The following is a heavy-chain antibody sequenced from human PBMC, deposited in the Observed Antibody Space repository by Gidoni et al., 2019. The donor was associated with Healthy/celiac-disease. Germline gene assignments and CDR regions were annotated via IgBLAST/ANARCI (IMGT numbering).Heavy chain of an antibody. Sequence: QVQLVVSGGGLVKPGGSLRLSCAASGFPFSDYYMCWIRQATGKGLEWVSVISSSSSYTNYADSVKVRFTISRDNAKNSLYLQMNSLRAEDTAVYYCARDRDSTVVKGWHFDLWGRGTLVTVSS. J-gene: IGHJ2*01. CDR1: GFPFSDYY. D-gene: IGHD4-4*01. CDR2: ISSSSSYT. CDR3: ARDRDSTVVKGWHFDL. V-gene: IGHV3-11*06.